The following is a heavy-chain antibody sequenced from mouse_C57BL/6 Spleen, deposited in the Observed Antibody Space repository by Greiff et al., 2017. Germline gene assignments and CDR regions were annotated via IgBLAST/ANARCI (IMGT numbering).Heavy chain of an antibody. V-gene: IGHV14-3*01. Sequence: DVQLQESVAELVRPGASVKLSCTASGFNIKNTYMHWVKQRPEQGLEWIGRIDPANGNNKYAPKFQGKATITADTSSTTAYLQLSILTSEDTSIYYCARSEVVVPYFDSWGQGTTLTVSS. CDR2: IDPANGNN. CDR1: GFNIKNTY. D-gene: IGHD1-1*01. J-gene: IGHJ2*01. CDR3: ARSEVVVPYFDS.